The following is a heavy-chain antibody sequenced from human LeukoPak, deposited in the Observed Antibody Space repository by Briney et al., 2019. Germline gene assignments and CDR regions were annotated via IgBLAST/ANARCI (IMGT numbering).Heavy chain of an antibody. Sequence: GGSLRLSCVGSGFTFGNYAMNWVRRAPGKGLEWVSGISGSGGSTYYADSVKGRFTISRDNSKNTLYLQMNSLSAEGTAVYYCAKDLSPLYYYYGMDVWGQGTTVTVSS. CDR2: ISGSGGST. CDR1: GFTFGNYA. J-gene: IGHJ6*02. CDR3: AKDLSPLYYYYGMDV. V-gene: IGHV3-23*01.